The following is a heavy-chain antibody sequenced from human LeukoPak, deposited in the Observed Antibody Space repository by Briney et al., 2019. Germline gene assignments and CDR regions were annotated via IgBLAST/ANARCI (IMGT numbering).Heavy chain of an antibody. J-gene: IGHJ3*02. CDR1: GYTFTSYY. CDR3: ARDWDKLYCSGGSCSDAFDI. CDR2: INPSGGST. D-gene: IGHD2-15*01. Sequence: ASVKVSCKASGYTFTSYYMHWVRQAPGQGLEWMGIINPSGGSTSYAQKFQGRVTMTRDTSTSTVYMELSSLRSEDTAVHYCARDWDKLYCSGGSCSDAFDIWGQGTMVTVSS. V-gene: IGHV1-46*01.